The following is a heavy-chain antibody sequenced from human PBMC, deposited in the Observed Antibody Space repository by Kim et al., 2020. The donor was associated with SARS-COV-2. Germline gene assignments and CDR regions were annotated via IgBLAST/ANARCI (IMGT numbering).Heavy chain of an antibody. D-gene: IGHD4-17*01. J-gene: IGHJ4*02. Sequence: STINANSGEGQFHNSRDNAQNTLYLQMNSRRAEDTAVYYCAKVPYGDYHYWGQGTLVTVSS. CDR2: ST. V-gene: IGHV3-23*01. CDR3: AKVPYGDYHY.